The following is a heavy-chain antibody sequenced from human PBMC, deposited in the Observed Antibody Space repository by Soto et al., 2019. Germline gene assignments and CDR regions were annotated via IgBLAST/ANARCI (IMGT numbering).Heavy chain of an antibody. CDR1: GGSISSGGYY. J-gene: IGHJ5*02. D-gene: IGHD4-4*01. V-gene: IGHV4-31*03. CDR3: AREKTTSWSASKVIDP. CDR2: IYYSGST. Sequence: PSETLSLTCTVSGGSISSGGYYWSWIRQHPGKGLEWIGYIYYSGSTYYNPSLKSRVTISVDTSKNQFSLKLSSVTAADTAVYYCAREKTTSWSASKVIDPWGQGTLVTVSS.